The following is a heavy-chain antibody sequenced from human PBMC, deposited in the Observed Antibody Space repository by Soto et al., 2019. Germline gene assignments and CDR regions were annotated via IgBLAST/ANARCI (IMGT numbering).Heavy chain of an antibody. Sequence: GESLKISCKGSGYSFAGYWITGVRQKPGKGLEWMGRIDPSDSQTYYSPAFRGHVTISVTKSITTVFLQWSSLTASDTAMYYCARQIYDSDTGPNFQYYFESWGQGTPVTVSS. J-gene: IGHJ4*02. CDR3: ARQIYDSDTGPNFQYYFES. CDR2: IDPSDSQT. D-gene: IGHD3-22*01. CDR1: GYSFAGYW. V-gene: IGHV5-10-1*01.